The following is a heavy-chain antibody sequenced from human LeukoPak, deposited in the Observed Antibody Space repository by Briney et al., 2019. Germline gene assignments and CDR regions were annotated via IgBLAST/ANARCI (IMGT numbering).Heavy chain of an antibody. CDR2: ISESGGTT. J-gene: IGHJ4*02. D-gene: IGHD6-19*01. V-gene: IGHV3-23*01. CDR1: GFTFSSYA. CDR3: ARQWLVNG. Sequence: GGSLRLSCAASGFTFSSYAMNWVRQAPGKGLERVSSISESGGTTDYADSVKGRFTISRDNSKNTLYLQMNSLRAEDTAVYYCARQWLVNGWGQGTLVTVSS.